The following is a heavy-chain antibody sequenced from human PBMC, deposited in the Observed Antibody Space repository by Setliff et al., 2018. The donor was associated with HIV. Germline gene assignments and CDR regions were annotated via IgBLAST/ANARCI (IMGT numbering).Heavy chain of an antibody. CDR1: GYTFINYD. CDR3: ARGKVLRGNILYY. J-gene: IGHJ4*02. D-gene: IGHD3-16*01. Sequence: ASVKVSCKASGYTFINYDIYWVRQTTGQGREWMGWMNPDSGNTGYAHKFQGRVTMTRNTSTSTAYMDLSSLRSEDTAVYYCARGKVLRGNILYYWGQGTLVTVSS. CDR2: MNPDSGNT. V-gene: IGHV1-8*02.